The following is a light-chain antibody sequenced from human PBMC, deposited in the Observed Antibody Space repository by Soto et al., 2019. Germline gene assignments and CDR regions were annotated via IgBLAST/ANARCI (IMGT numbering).Light chain of an antibody. CDR2: APS. CDR1: QSISNY. CDR3: QQSYNAPRT. J-gene: IGKJ1*01. V-gene: IGKV1-39*01. Sequence: DIQMTQSPYSLSASVGDRVTITCRASQSISNYLNWYQQKPGKAPRLLIHAPSSLQSGVPSRFSGSGSGTDFTLTISSLQPEDFANYYCQQSYNAPRTFGPGTKVEIK.